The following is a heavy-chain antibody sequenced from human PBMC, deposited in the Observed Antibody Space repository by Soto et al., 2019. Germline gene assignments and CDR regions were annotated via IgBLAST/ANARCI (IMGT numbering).Heavy chain of an antibody. V-gene: IGHV3-21*01. Sequence: GGSLTLSCAASAFTFSSYSMNWVRQAPGKGLEWVSSISSSSSCIYYAYAVKGRFTITRDNDKNSLYLQMNSLRAEDTAVYYCARPHSSGWYSYYYYYYGMDVWGQGTTVTVSS. J-gene: IGHJ6*02. CDR1: AFTFSSYS. CDR2: ISSSSSCI. D-gene: IGHD6-19*01. CDR3: ARPHSSGWYSYYYYYYGMDV.